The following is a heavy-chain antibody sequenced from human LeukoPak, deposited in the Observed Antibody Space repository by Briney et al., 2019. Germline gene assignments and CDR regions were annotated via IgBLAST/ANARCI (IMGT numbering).Heavy chain of an antibody. D-gene: IGHD6-19*01. CDR1: GYTFTTYA. V-gene: IGHV7-4-1*01. CDR3: ARREQWLVLDS. J-gene: IGHJ5*01. Sequence: EASVKVSCKASGYTFTTYAMNWVRQAPGQGLEWMGWINTNTGNPTYAQGFTGRFVFSLDTSVTTAYLQIFSLKAEDTAVYYCARREQWLVLDSWGQGTLVTVSS. CDR2: INTNTGNP.